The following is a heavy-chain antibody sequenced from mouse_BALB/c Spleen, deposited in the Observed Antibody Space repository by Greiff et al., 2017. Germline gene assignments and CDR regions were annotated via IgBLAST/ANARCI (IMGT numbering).Heavy chain of an antibody. V-gene: IGHV1-87*01. CDR1: GYTFTSYW. CDR2: IYPGDGDT. Sequence: QVQLQQSGAELARPGASVKLSCKASGYTFTSYWMQWVKQRPGQGLEWIGAIYPGDGDTRYTQKFKGKATLTADKSSSTAYMQLSSLASEDSAVYYCARSDGYYDFDYWGQGTTLTVSS. D-gene: IGHD2-3*01. CDR3: ARSDGYYDFDY. J-gene: IGHJ2*01.